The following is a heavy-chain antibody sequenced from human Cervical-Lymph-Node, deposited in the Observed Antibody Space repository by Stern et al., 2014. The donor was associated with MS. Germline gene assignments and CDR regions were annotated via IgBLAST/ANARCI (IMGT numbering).Heavy chain of an antibody. CDR2: IIRPVGTA. J-gene: IGHJ5*02. V-gene: IGHV1-69*06. CDR1: GGV. D-gene: IGHD3-10*01. Sequence: VHLVESGADVKKPGSAVRVSCQASGGVSWLRQAPGPGLEYMGGIIRPVGTAHYAQRFQGSLTITEDTSRTTTSMTMRRRRADDTSVYYCARGTGDNWFDPWGQGTLVSVSS. CDR3: ARGTGDNWFDP.